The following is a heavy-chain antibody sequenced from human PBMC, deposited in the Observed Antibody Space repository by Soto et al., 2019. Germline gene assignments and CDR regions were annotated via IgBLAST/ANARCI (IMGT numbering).Heavy chain of an antibody. CDR2: ISAYNGNT. D-gene: IGHD3-3*01. CDR3: ARYFWSGQLPFYFDQ. V-gene: IGHV1-18*01. J-gene: IGHJ4*02. Sequence: QVLLVQSGAEVKKPGASVKVSCKASGYTFNSYGVSWVRQAPGHGLEWMGWISAYNGNTKYSQNLQGRVTMTIDTTTSSAYPEVRSLRSDDTAIYYCARYFWSGQLPFYFDQWCQGTLVSVSS. CDR1: GYTFNSYG.